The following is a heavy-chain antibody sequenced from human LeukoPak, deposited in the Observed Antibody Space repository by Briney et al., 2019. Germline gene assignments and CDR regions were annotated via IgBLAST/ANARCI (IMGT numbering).Heavy chain of an antibody. V-gene: IGHV3-30*18. Sequence: GGSLRLSCAASGFTFSSYGMHWVRQAPGKGPEWVAVISYDGSNKYYADSVKGRFTISRDNSKNTLYLQMNSLRAEDTAVYYCAKAADPYYYDSSGYRFDPWGQGTLVTVSS. CDR3: AKAADPYYYDSSGYRFDP. CDR2: ISYDGSNK. J-gene: IGHJ5*02. CDR1: GFTFSSYG. D-gene: IGHD3-22*01.